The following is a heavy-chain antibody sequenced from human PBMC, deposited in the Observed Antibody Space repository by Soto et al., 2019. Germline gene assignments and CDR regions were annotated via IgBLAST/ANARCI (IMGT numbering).Heavy chain of an antibody. CDR1: GGTFSSYA. CDR3: ARSQGSSTSLEIYYYYYYGMDV. V-gene: IGHV1-69*01. D-gene: IGHD2-2*01. CDR2: IIPISGTA. Sequence: VQLVQSGAEVKKPGSSVKFSCKASGGTFSSYAISWVRKAPGQGLEWMGGIIPISGTANYAQKFQGRVTITADESTSTAYMELSSLRSEDTAVYYCARSQGSSTSLEIYYYYYYGMDVWGQGTTVTVSS. J-gene: IGHJ6*02.